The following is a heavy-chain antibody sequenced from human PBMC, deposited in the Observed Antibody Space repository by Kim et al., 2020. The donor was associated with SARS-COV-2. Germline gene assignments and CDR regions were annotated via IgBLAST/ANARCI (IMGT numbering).Heavy chain of an antibody. D-gene: IGHD6-19*01. CDR3: AKLSTIAVADY. J-gene: IGHJ4*02. V-gene: IGHV3-30*02. Sequence: YYADSMKGRFTISRDNSKNTLYLQMNSLRAEDTAVYYCAKLSTIAVADYWGQGTLVTVSS.